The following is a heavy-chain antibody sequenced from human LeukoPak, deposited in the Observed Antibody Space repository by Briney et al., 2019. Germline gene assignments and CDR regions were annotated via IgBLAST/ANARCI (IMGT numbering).Heavy chain of an antibody. CDR3: ASLSGVIPAARFDY. J-gene: IGHJ4*02. V-gene: IGHV4-59*12. CDR2: MYYSGST. D-gene: IGHD2-2*01. Sequence: PSETLSLTCIVSGGSFSSYFWSWIRQPPGKGLEWIGYMYYSGSTNYSPSLKSRVSISVDTSKNQFSLKLRLVTAADTAVYHCASLSGVIPAARFDYWGQGTLVTVSS. CDR1: GGSFSSYF.